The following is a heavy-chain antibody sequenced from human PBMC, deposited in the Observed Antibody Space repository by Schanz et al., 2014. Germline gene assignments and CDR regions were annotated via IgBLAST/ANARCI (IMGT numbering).Heavy chain of an antibody. V-gene: IGHV3-53*01. D-gene: IGHD5-12*01. CDR1: GFTVNTHY. CDR3: ARDGGRDGYNLAFDV. CDR2: MYINSGST. Sequence: EVQLVESGGGLIQPGGSLRLSCAVSGFTVNTHYMSWVRQALGKGLEWISSMYINSGSTQYADSVKGRFIISRDSSKNTLFLQMNSLRAEDTAVYFCARDGGRDGYNLAFDVWGQGTLVTVSS. J-gene: IGHJ3*01.